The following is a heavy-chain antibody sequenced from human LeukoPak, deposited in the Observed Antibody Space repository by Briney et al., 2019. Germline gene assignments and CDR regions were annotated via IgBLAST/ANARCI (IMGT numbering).Heavy chain of an antibody. CDR3: AKDSSYDFWSGKDY. Sequence: GGSLRLSCAASGFTFDDYAMHWVRQAPGKGLEWVSGISWNSGSIGYADSVKGRFNISRDNAKNSLYLQMNSLRAEDTALYYCAKDSSYDFWSGKDYWGQGTLVTVSS. CDR1: GFTFDDYA. J-gene: IGHJ4*02. CDR2: ISWNSGSI. V-gene: IGHV3-9*01. D-gene: IGHD3-3*01.